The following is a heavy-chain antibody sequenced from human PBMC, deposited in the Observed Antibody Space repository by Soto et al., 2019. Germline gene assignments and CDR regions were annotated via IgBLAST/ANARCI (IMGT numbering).Heavy chain of an antibody. CDR3: AKDRPRLTQNLVDIY. Sequence: QIQLVQSGPEVKKPGASVKVSCKTSGYTFADHGISWVRQAPGQGLEWMGWISAYNGNTELAQKFQGRVTMTTAKSTNTAYMELRSLASDDTAGYYCAKDRPRLTQNLVDIYWGQGTLVTVSS. D-gene: IGHD6-25*01. V-gene: IGHV1-18*04. J-gene: IGHJ4*02. CDR1: GYTFADHG. CDR2: ISAYNGNT.